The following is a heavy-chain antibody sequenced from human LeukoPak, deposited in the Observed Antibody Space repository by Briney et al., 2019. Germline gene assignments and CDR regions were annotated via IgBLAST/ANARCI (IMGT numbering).Heavy chain of an antibody. CDR1: GFTFSTYA. CDR3: ARDWSRYSSSCTVDY. D-gene: IGHD6-13*01. J-gene: IGHJ4*02. CDR2: ISYDGSNK. V-gene: IGHV3-30*04. Sequence: SGGSLRLSCAASGFTFSTYAMHWVRQAPGKGLEWVAVISYDGSNKYYADSVKGRFTISRDNSKTTLFLQMNSLRTEDTAIYYCARDWSRYSSSCTVDYWGQGTLVTVSS.